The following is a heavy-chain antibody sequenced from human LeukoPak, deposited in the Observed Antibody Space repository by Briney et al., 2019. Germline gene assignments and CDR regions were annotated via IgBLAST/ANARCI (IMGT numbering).Heavy chain of an antibody. CDR3: SAASSSYKWFDP. Sequence: GGSLRLSCAASGFTFISYAMSWVRQAPGKGLEWVSAISGSGASTYYADSVKGRFTISIDNSKNTVYLQMNSLRGDDTAVYYCSAASSSYKWFDPWGQGTLVTVSS. CDR1: GFTFISYA. J-gene: IGHJ5*02. V-gene: IGHV3-23*01. D-gene: IGHD6-6*01. CDR2: ISGSGAST.